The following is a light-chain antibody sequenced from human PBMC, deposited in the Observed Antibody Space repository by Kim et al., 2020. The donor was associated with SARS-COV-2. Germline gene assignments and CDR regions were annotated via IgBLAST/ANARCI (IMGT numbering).Light chain of an antibody. CDR3: KQYGSSSLT. J-gene: IGKJ4*01. CDR1: QSVSSSY. V-gene: IGKV3-20*01. CDR2: GAS. Sequence: EIVLTQSPGTLSLSPGERATLSCRASQSVSSSYLAWYQQKPGQAPRLLIYGASSRATGIPDRFSGSGYGTDFTLTISRLEPEDIAVYYCKQYGSSSLTFGGGNKVDIK.